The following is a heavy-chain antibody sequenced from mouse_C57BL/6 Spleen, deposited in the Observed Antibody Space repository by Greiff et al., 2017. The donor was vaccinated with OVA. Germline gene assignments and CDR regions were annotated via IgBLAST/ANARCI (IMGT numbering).Heavy chain of an antibody. CDR1: GFSFNTYA. V-gene: IGHV10-1*01. CDR2: IRSKSNNYAT. Sequence: EVQLVESGGGLVQPKGSLKLSCAASGFSFNTYAMNWVRQAPGKGLEWVARIRSKSNNYATYYADSVKDRFTISRDDSESMLYLQMNNLKTEDTAMYYCVRHYYGSSLLFAYWGQGTLVTVSA. CDR3: VRHYYGSSLLFAY. D-gene: IGHD1-1*01. J-gene: IGHJ3*01.